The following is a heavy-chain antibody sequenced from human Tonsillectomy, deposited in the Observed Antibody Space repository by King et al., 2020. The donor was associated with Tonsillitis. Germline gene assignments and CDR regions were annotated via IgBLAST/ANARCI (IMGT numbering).Heavy chain of an antibody. CDR1: GGSFSNYY. Sequence: VQLQESGPGLVKPSETLSLTCTVSGGSFSNYYWSWIRQPPVKGLEWIGYIFKSGSTNYNPSLKSRVTMSVDTSKNQFSLKLSSVTAADTAVYYCAGHLSGGSANWFDPWGQGTLVTVSS. J-gene: IGHJ5*02. V-gene: IGHV4-59*08. CDR2: IFKSGST. CDR3: AGHLSGGSANWFDP. D-gene: IGHD3-10*01.